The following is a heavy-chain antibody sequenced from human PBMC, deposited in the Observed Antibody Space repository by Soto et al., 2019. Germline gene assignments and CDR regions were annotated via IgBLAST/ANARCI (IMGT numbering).Heavy chain of an antibody. CDR1: GGSFSGYY. CDR3: SRGPGVVAANNWFDP. D-gene: IGHD2-15*01. J-gene: IGHJ5*02. Sequence: SGTLSLTCAVYGGSFSGYYWSWIRQPPGKGLEWIGEINHSGSTNYNPSLKSRVTISVDTSKNQFSLKLSSVTAADKAVYYWSRGPGVVAANNWFDPWGQGTLVTVSS. V-gene: IGHV4-34*01. CDR2: INHSGST.